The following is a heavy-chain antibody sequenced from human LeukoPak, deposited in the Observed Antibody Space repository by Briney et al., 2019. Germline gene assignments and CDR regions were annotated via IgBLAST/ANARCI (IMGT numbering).Heavy chain of an antibody. CDR2: IYPGDSDT. Sequence: GESLKISCTGSGYIFSNYWIGWVRQMPGKGLEWMGIIYPGDSDTRYSPSFQGQVTISADKSISTAYLQWSSLKASDTAMYYCARQGITGTTDLWGQGTLVTVSS. V-gene: IGHV5-51*01. CDR3: ARQGITGTTDL. J-gene: IGHJ5*02. D-gene: IGHD1-7*01. CDR1: GYIFSNYW.